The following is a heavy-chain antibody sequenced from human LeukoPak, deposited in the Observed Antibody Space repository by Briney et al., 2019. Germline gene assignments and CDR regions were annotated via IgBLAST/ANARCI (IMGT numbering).Heavy chain of an antibody. CDR1: GGTFSSYA. J-gene: IGHJ4*02. V-gene: IGHV1-69*13. CDR3: ARDQGYYYDSSGLLDY. D-gene: IGHD3-22*01. CDR2: IIPIFGTA. Sequence: ASVKVSCKASGGTFSSYAISWVRQAPGQGLEWMGGIIPIFGTANYAQKFQGRVTITADESTSTAYMELSSLRSEDTAVYYCARDQGYYYDSSGLLDYWGQGTLVTVSS.